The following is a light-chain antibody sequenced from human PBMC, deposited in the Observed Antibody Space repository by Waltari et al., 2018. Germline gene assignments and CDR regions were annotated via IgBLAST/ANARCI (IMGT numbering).Light chain of an antibody. CDR3: QQRFRWPLT. CDR1: ESVAAY. V-gene: IGKV3-11*01. Sequence: EIVLTQSPATLYLSPGERATLSGRASESVAAYLGWYQQRLGQPPRLLIYDASNRATGIPARFSGSGYGTDFTLTIDSLEPEDFAVYYCQQRFRWPLTFGGGTRVE. CDR2: DAS. J-gene: IGKJ4*01.